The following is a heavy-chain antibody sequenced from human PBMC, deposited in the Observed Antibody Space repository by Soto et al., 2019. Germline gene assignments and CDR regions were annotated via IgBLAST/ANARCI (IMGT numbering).Heavy chain of an antibody. V-gene: IGHV4-39*01. CDR3: ARHSLALRKNNWFDP. CDR1: GDSIISSDFY. CDR2: IFYLGSS. Sequence: PSETLSLTCTVSGDSIISSDFYWGWVRQPPGKVLEWIGSIFYLGSSYYNPSLKSRVTMSVDTSKNQFSLWLRSVTAADTALYFCARHSLALRKNNWFDPWGQGIMVTVSS. J-gene: IGHJ5*02. D-gene: IGHD3-3*02.